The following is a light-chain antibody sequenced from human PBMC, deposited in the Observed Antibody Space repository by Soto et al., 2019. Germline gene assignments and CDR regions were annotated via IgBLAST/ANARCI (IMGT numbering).Light chain of an antibody. CDR3: HQSYRTPIT. V-gene: IGKV1-39*01. J-gene: IGKJ5*01. CDR2: AAS. Sequence: DIQMTQSPSSLSASVGDRVTITCRASQSISSYLNWYQQKPGKAPKLLIYAASSLQSGVPSRFSGSGSGTDFTLTISSLQPEDFATYYCHQSYRTPITVGQGTRLEI. CDR1: QSISSY.